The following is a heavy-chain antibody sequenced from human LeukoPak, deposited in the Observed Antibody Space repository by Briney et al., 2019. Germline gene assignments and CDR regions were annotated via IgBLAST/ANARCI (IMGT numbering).Heavy chain of an antibody. J-gene: IGHJ4*02. D-gene: IGHD1-26*01. CDR3: ARHVNSNGSPSDY. CDR1: GDSISSLSYY. Sequence: PSETLSLTCTVSGDSISSLSYYWGWVRQPPGKGLEWIGTISFTGSTYYNPSLKSRVTISVDTSKNQFSLKLRSVTAADTAVYYCARHVNSNGSPSDYWGQGTLVTVSS. V-gene: IGHV4-39*01. CDR2: ISFTGST.